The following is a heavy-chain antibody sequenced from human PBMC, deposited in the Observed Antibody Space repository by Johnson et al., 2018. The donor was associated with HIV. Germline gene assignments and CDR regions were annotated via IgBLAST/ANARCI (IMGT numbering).Heavy chain of an antibody. V-gene: IGHV3-30*04. Sequence: QVQLVESGGGLVQPGGSLRLSCAVSGFTFSSYPMHWVRQAPGKGLEWVAVISYDGSNNYYADSVKGRFTISRDNSKNTLHLQMNSLRPEDTAVYYCARNSGNGLVLRGDAFDIWGQGTMVTVSP. J-gene: IGHJ3*02. CDR2: ISYDGSNN. CDR3: ARNSGNGLVLRGDAFDI. D-gene: IGHD2-8*01. CDR1: GFTFSSYP.